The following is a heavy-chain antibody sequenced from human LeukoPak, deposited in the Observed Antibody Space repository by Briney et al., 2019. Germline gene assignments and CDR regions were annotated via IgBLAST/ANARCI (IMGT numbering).Heavy chain of an antibody. CDR3: AKDGTVCGGACYSDY. CDR2: ISGSGGST. V-gene: IGHV3-23*01. D-gene: IGHD2-21*02. CDR1: GFTFSNCA. Sequence: PGGSLRLFCAVTGFTFSNCAMSWVRRARGKGLEWVSDISGSGGSTYYADSVKGPFTISRDNSKNTLYLQMNSLRAEDTALYYCAKDGTVCGGACYSDYWGQGTLVTVSS. J-gene: IGHJ4*02.